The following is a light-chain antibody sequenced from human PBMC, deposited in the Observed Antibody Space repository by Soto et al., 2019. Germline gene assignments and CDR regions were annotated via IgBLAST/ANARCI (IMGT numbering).Light chain of an antibody. CDR1: SSDVGGYNY. J-gene: IGLJ1*01. V-gene: IGLV2-14*01. CDR3: SSYTSSSTYV. Sequence: QSALTQPASVSGSPGQSITISCTGTSSDVGGYNYVSWYQQHPGKAPKLMIYDVSHRPSGVSNRFSGSKSGTTASLTISGLQAEDEADYYCSSYTSSSTYVFGTGTKLTVL. CDR2: DVS.